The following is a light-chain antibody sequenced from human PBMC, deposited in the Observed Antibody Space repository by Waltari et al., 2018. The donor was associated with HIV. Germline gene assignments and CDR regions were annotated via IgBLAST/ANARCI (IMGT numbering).Light chain of an antibody. CDR3: VSYKSSSSPV. CDR2: EVS. J-gene: IGLJ3*02. CDR1: SFDIYGYHF. Sequence: QSALTQPASVSGSPGQSITIPCTGPSFDIYGYHFVSWFQHHPGKAPKFIIYEVSNRPSGVSNRFSGSKSGNTASLTISGLQPEDEAEYFCVSYKSSSSPVFGGGTKLTV. V-gene: IGLV2-14*01.